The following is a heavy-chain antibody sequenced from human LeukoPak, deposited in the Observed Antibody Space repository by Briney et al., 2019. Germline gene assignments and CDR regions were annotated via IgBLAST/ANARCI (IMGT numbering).Heavy chain of an antibody. V-gene: IGHV1-2*06. Sequence: GGAVKVSCKASGYTFTGYYMRWVRQAPGQGVEGMGRINPNSGGTNYAQKFQGRVTMTRDTSISTAYLELRRLTSDDTTVYYCARQGQQLDFDYWGQGTLVTVSS. CDR2: INPNSGGT. D-gene: IGHD6-13*01. CDR3: ARQGQQLDFDY. CDR1: GYTFTGYY. J-gene: IGHJ4*02.